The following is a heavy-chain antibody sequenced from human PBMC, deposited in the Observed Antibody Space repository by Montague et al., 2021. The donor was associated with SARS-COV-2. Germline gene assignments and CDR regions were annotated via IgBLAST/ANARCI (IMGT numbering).Heavy chain of an antibody. CDR3: ARDQGLRGWFDP. CDR1: GGSVSTYY. V-gene: IGHV4-59*02. J-gene: IGHJ5*02. CDR2: LYFSGSAT. Sequence: SETLSLTCTVSGGSVSTYYWSWLRQPPGKGLEWIGFLYFSGSATTNNPSLKSRVTISIDTSKNQFSLNLSSVTAAATAVYFCARDQGLRGWFDPWGQGTLVAVSS.